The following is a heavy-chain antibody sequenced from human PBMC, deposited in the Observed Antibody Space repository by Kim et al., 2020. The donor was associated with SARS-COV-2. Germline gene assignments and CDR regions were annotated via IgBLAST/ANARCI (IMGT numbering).Heavy chain of an antibody. D-gene: IGHD3-3*01. J-gene: IGHJ5*02. CDR2: ISSSSSYI. V-gene: IGHV3-21*01. CDR1: GFTFSSYS. Sequence: GGSLRLSCAASGFTFSSYSMNWVRQAPGKGLEWVSSISSSSSYIYYADSVKGRFTISRDNAKNSLYLQMNSLRAEDTAVYYCARDVADYDFWSGYPSWGQGTLVTVSS. CDR3: ARDVADYDFWSGYPS.